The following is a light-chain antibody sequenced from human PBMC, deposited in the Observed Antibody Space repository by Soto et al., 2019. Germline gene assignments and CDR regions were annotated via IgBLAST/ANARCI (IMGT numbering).Light chain of an antibody. CDR3: QQYDSYSPT. Sequence: DIQMTQSPSTLSESIGDRVTITCRARQSISTYLAWFQQKPGKAPKLLIYKASSLQSGVPSRFSGSGSGTEFTLTISSLQPDDSATYYCQQYDSYSPTFDQGTKVEIK. CDR2: KAS. J-gene: IGKJ1*01. CDR1: QSISTY. V-gene: IGKV1-5*03.